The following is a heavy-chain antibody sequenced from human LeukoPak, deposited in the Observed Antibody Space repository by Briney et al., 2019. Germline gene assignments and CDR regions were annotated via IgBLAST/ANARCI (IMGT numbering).Heavy chain of an antibody. CDR1: GYTFTSYY. J-gene: IGHJ4*02. CDR3: ARDGGAVAGTGSLDY. CDR2: INPSGGST. Sequence: GASVKVSCKASGYTFTSYYMHWVRQAPGQGLGWMGIINPSGGSTSYAQKFQGRVTMTRDMSTSTVYMELGSLRSEDTAVYYCARDGGAVAGTGSLDYWGQGTLVTVSS. V-gene: IGHV1-46*01. D-gene: IGHD6-19*01.